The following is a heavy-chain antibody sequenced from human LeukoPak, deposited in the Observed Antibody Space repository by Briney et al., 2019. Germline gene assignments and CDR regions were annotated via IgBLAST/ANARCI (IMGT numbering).Heavy chain of an antibody. Sequence: KSSETLSLTCTVSGDSISSYYWSWLRQPAGKGLQWIGRIYSSGTTYYNQSLKSRVTMSVDTSKNQFSLKLSSVTAADTAVYYCARVMDQQMDRSLDYWGQGILVTVSS. CDR3: ARVMDQQMDRSLDY. V-gene: IGHV4-4*07. J-gene: IGHJ4*02. D-gene: IGHD6-13*01. CDR2: IYSSGTT. CDR1: GDSISSYY.